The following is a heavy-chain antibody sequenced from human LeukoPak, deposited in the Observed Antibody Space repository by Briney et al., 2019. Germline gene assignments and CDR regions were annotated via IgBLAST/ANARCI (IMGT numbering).Heavy chain of an antibody. J-gene: IGHJ4*02. CDR1: GFTFSTYW. CDR3: ARGNGRIVGDY. V-gene: IGHV3-74*01. Sequence: GGSLRLSCAASGFTFSTYWMHWVRQAPGKGLVWVSRINPDESRTNYADSVKGRFTISRDNAKNTLCLQMNSLRAEDTAVYYCARGNGRIVGDYWGQGTLVTVSS. D-gene: IGHD1-26*01. CDR2: INPDESRT.